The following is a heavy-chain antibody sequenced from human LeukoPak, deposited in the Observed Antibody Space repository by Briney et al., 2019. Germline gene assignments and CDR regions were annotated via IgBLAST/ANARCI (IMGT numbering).Heavy chain of an antibody. V-gene: IGHV4-38-2*02. D-gene: IGHD1-14*01. CDR1: AYSTSRGYY. J-gene: IGHJ4*02. CDR3: AREVFRASPFDY. Sequence: SETLPRTCAVFAYSTSRGYYWGWIRQPPGKGLEWIGSIDRSGSAYYNPSLMSRVSILVDTSKNQFSLKLNSVTAADTAVYYCAREVFRASPFDYWGQGTLVTVSS. CDR2: IDRSGSA.